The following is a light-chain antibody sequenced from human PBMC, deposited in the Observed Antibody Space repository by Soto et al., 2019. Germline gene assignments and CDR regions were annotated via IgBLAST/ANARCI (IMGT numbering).Light chain of an antibody. V-gene: IGKV3-20*01. CDR3: QQYGSSPRT. CDR1: QSVGSSY. Sequence: EIVLTQSPGTLSLSPGERATLSCRASQSVGSSYLVLYQQKPGQAPRLLIYGASSRATGIPDRFSGSGSGTDFTLTISRLEPEDFAVYYCQQYGSSPRTFGQGTKVEIK. J-gene: IGKJ1*01. CDR2: GAS.